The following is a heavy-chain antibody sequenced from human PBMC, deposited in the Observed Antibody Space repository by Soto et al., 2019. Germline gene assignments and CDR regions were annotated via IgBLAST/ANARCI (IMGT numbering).Heavy chain of an antibody. Sequence: GASAKVSCKAFGGTFSSYAISWVRQAPGQGLEWMGGIIPIFGTADYAQRFQGRVTITADESTSTAYMELTSLRSEDTAVYYCATPRSSSDYYCGMDVWGQGTTVTVSS. CDR1: GGTFSSYA. J-gene: IGHJ6*02. CDR3: ATPRSSSDYYCGMDV. D-gene: IGHD6-6*01. V-gene: IGHV1-69*13. CDR2: IIPIFGTA.